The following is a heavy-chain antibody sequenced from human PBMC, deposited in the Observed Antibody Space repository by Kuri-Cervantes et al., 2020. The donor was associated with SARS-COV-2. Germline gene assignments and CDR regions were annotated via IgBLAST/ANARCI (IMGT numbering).Heavy chain of an antibody. CDR1: GASISSSSYY. Sequence: ESLKISCTVSGASISSSSYYWGWIRQPPGKGLEWIGSMYYSGSTYYNPSLKSRVTISVDTSKNQFSLKLSSVTAADTAVYYCARGGKRFLEWLLYAYWGQGTLVTVSS. D-gene: IGHD3-3*01. V-gene: IGHV4-39*07. CDR2: MYYSGST. J-gene: IGHJ4*02. CDR3: ARGGKRFLEWLLYAY.